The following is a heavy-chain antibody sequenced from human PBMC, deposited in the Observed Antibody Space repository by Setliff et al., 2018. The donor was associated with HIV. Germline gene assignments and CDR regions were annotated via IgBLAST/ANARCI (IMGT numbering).Heavy chain of an antibody. CDR1: GGSISSSDYY. Sequence: SETLSLTCTVSGGSISSSDYYWGWIRQPPGKGLEWIGSIYYTARSFHNPSLKSRITISVDTSKNQFSLKLSSVTAADTAVYYCGRENPGDYWGQGTLVTVSS. CDR3: GRENPGDY. J-gene: IGHJ4*02. D-gene: IGHD3-10*01. CDR2: IYYTARS. V-gene: IGHV4-39*01.